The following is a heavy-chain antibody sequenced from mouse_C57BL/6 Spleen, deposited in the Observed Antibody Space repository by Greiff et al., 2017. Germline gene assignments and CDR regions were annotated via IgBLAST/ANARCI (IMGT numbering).Heavy chain of an antibody. V-gene: IGHV1-19*01. D-gene: IGHD1-1*01. J-gene: IGHJ3*01. CDR3: ARDYGSRPWFAY. Sequence: VHVKQSGPVLVKPGASVKMSCKASGYTFTDYYMNWVKQSHGKSLEWIGVINPYNGGTSYNQKFKGKATLTVDKSSSTAYMELNSLTSEDSSVYYCARDYGSRPWFAYWGQGTLVTVSA. CDR1: GYTFTDYY. CDR2: INPYNGGT.